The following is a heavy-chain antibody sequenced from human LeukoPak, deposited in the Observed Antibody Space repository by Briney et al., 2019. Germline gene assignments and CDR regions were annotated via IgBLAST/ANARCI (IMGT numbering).Heavy chain of an antibody. CDR1: GASISSYY. V-gene: IGHV4-59*01. CDR2: IYYSGST. D-gene: IGHD6-13*01. Sequence: PSETLSLTCTVSGASISSYYWSWIRQPPGKGLEWIGYIYYSGSTNYNPSLKSRGTISVDTSKNQFSLKLSSVTAADTAVYYCARLGPAAGTSFDYWGQGTLVTVSS. J-gene: IGHJ4*02. CDR3: ARLGPAAGTSFDY.